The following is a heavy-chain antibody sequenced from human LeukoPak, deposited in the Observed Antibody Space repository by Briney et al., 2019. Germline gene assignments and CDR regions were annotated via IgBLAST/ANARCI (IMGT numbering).Heavy chain of an antibody. CDR2: IYYSGST. J-gene: IGHJ3*02. CDR1: GGSISSYY. D-gene: IGHD1-26*01. Sequence: SETLSLTCTVSGGSISSYYWSWIRQPPGKGLEWIGYIYYSGSTNYNPSLKSRVTISVDTSKNQFSLKLSSVTAADTAVYYCASNSGSYYGQWAFDIWGQGTMVTVSS. CDR3: ASNSGSYYGQWAFDI. V-gene: IGHV4-59*01.